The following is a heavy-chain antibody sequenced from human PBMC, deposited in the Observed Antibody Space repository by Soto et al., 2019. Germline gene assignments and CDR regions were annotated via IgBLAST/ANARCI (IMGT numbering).Heavy chain of an antibody. CDR2: LQSDGSSL. Sequence: GGSLRLSCAASGFTFSNAWMSWVRPAPGKGLEWVSRLQSDGSSLVSADSVKGRFTISRDNAKNTVYLQVNSLIPGYTAVYYCAMSVSIDYWGRGTLGTVSS. CDR1: GFTFSNAW. V-gene: IGHV3-74*01. J-gene: IGHJ4*01. CDR3: AMSVSIDY.